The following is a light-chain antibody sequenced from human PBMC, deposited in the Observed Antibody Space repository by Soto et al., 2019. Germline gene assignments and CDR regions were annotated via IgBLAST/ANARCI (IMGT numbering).Light chain of an antibody. CDR2: SAS. Sequence: EIVLTQSPGTLSLSPGERATLSCSASQSISDTLAWYQQKPGQAPRLLIYSASRRATGFPARFSGSGSGTDFTLTISRLEPEDFAVYYCQQYGSSPPITFGQGTRLEIK. J-gene: IGKJ5*01. CDR3: QQYGSSPPIT. CDR1: QSISDT. V-gene: IGKV3-20*01.